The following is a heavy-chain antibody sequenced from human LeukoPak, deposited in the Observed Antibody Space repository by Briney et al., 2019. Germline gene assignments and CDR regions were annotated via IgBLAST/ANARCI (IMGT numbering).Heavy chain of an antibody. J-gene: IGHJ4*02. CDR2: IWYDGSNK. D-gene: IGHD3-10*01. V-gene: IGHV3-33*01. Sequence: GGSLRLSCAASGFTFSSYGMHWVRQAPGKGLEWVAGIWYDGSNKYYADSVKGRFTISRDNSKNTLYLQMNSLRAEDTAVYYCARDSPPGFGELFPDYWGQGTLVTVSS. CDR1: GFTFSSYG. CDR3: ARDSPPGFGELFPDY.